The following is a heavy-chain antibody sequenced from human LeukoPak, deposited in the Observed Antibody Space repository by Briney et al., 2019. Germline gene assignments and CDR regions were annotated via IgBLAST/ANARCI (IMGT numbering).Heavy chain of an antibody. CDR3: ATYSGVHHKTFDD. J-gene: IGHJ4*02. D-gene: IGHD1-26*01. CDR2: IKQDESEK. V-gene: IGHV3-7*03. Sequence: PGGSLRLSCAASGFSLSRYWMSWVRQAPGEGPDRVANIKQDESEKDYADSVRGRFTISRDNAKNSLYLQMNSLRAEDTALYYCATYSGVHHKTFDDWGQGTLVTVSS. CDR1: GFSLSRYW.